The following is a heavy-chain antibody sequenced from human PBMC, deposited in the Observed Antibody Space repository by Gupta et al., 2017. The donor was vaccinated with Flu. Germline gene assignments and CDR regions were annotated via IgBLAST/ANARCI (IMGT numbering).Heavy chain of an antibody. CDR1: GYTFTDYY. V-gene: IGHV1-69-2*01. Sequence: EVQLVQSGAEVKKPGATVKISCKISGYTFTDYYIHWVQGAPEKGLQWMGLVDPDDGETRYSENFQGRVSITADTSTDKAYMELNRRRSEDTAMYFCPLAYRNRSNYFGPWGQGTLVTVSS. CDR3: PLAYRNRSNYFGP. CDR2: VDPDDGET. J-gene: IGHJ5*02. D-gene: IGHD1-26*01.